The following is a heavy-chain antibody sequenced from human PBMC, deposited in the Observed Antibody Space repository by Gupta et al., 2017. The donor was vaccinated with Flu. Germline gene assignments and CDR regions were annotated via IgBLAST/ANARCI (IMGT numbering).Heavy chain of an antibody. J-gene: IGHJ4*02. CDR3: ARLIYGSGTYPDY. D-gene: IGHD3-10*01. Sequence: FSDSYMTWSRQAPGKGLEWVSYISGSAANIYYADSVKGRFTISRDNAKNSLYLQMNSLRAEDTAVYYCARLIYGSGTYPDYWGRGSLVTVSS. CDR1: FSDSY. CDR2: ISGSAANI. V-gene: IGHV3-11*01.